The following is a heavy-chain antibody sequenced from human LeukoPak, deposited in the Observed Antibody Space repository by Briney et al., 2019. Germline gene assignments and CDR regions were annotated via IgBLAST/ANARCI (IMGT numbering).Heavy chain of an antibody. Sequence: GGSLRLSCAASGFTFSSYGMQWVRQAPGKGLEWLAFIHYDGSNKYYANSVKGRFTISRDNSKNTLYLHMNSLRAEDTAVYYCAKDPIRGVRPYYFSSWGQGTLVTVSS. CDR2: IHYDGSNK. D-gene: IGHD3-10*01. CDR1: GFTFSSYG. V-gene: IGHV3-30*02. CDR3: AKDPIRGVRPYYFSS. J-gene: IGHJ4*02.